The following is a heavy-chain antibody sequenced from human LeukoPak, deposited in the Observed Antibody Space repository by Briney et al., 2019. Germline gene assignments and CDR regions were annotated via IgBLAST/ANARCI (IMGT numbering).Heavy chain of an antibody. D-gene: IGHD6-13*01. CDR1: GYTFTSYG. V-gene: IGHV1-18*01. Sequence: GASVKVSCKASGYTFTSYGISWVRQAPGQGLEWMGWISAYNGNTNYAQKLQGRVTMTTDTSTSTAYMELRSLRSDDTAVYYCAREWADSSSWPSYYYYYGMDVWGQGTTVTVSS. CDR2: ISAYNGNT. CDR3: AREWADSSSWPSYYYYYGMDV. J-gene: IGHJ6*02.